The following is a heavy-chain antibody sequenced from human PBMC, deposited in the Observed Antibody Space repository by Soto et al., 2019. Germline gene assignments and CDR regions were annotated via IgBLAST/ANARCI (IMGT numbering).Heavy chain of an antibody. CDR2: IYSGGST. J-gene: IGHJ4*02. V-gene: IGHV3-66*01. CDR1: GFTVSSNY. D-gene: IGHD6-13*01. Sequence: GGSLRLSCAASGFTVSSNYMSWVRQAPGKGLEWVSVIYSGGSTYYADSVKGRFTISRDNSKNTLDLQMNSLRAEDTAVYYSASDPSPITAAGKLVYWRQGTLVTVSS. CDR3: ASDPSPITAAGKLVY.